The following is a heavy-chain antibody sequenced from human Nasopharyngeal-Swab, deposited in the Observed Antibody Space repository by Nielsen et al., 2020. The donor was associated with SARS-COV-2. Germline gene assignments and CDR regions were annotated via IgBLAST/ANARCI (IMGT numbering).Heavy chain of an antibody. CDR3: ARDGGDYYGSGSYLPHMDV. CDR1: GLTFSSYS. J-gene: IGHJ6*03. CDR2: ISSSSSYI. D-gene: IGHD3-10*01. V-gene: IGHV3-21*01. Sequence: GGSLRLSCAASGLTFSSYSMNWVRQAPGKGLEWVSSISSSSSYIYYADSVKGRFTISRDNAKNSLYLQMNSLRAEDTAVYYCARDGGDYYGSGSYLPHMDVWGKGTTVTVSS.